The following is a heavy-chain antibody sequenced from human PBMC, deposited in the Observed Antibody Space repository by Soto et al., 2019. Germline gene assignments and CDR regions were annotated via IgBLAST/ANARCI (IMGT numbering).Heavy chain of an antibody. Sequence: SETLSLTCTVSGGSISSYYWSWIRQPPGKGLEWIGYIYYSGSTNYNPSLKSRVTISVDTSKNQFSLKLSSVTAADTAVYYCARGIAAAGGIPFDYWGQGTLVTVSS. J-gene: IGHJ4*02. V-gene: IGHV4-59*01. D-gene: IGHD6-13*01. CDR3: ARGIAAAGGIPFDY. CDR1: GGSISSYY. CDR2: IYYSGST.